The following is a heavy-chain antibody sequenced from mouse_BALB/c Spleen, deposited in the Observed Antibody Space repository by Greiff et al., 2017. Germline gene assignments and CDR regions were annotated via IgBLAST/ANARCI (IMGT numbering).Heavy chain of an antibody. V-gene: IGHV1-5*01. Sequence: EVQLQESGTVLARPGPSVKMSCKVSGYSFTSYWTYWVKQRPGQGLEWIGAIYPGNSDTSYNQKFKGKVKLTAVTSTSTAYMELSNLTNEDSAVYYCTRYPYYRYDRYYAMDYWGQGTSVTVSS. CDR1: GYSFTSYW. CDR3: TRYPYYRYDRYYAMDY. CDR2: IYPGNSDT. J-gene: IGHJ4*01. D-gene: IGHD2-14*01.